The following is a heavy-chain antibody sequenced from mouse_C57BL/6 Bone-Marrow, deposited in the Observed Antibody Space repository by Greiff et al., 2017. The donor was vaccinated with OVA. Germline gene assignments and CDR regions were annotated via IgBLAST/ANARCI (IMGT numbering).Heavy chain of an antibody. J-gene: IGHJ1*03. CDR3: ARYIRDFYWYFDV. CDR2: IRNKANGYTT. D-gene: IGHD3-3*01. V-gene: IGHV7-3*01. CDR1: GFTFTDYY. Sequence: EVQLVESGGGLVQPGGSLSLSCAASGFTFTDYYMSWVRQPPGKALEWLGFIRNKANGYTTEYSASVKGRFTISRDNSQSILYLQMNALRAEDSATYYCARYIRDFYWYFDVWGTGTTVTVSS.